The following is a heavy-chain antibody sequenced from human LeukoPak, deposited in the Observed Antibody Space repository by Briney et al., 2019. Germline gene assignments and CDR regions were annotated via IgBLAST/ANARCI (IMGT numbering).Heavy chain of an antibody. CDR1: GGSISSYY. Sequence: PSETLSLTCTVSGGSISSYYWSWIRQPPGKELEWIGYIYYSGSTNYNPSLKSRVTISVDTSKNQFSLKLSSVTAADTAVYYCAGRLGDYGFIGDAFDIWGQGTMVTVSS. V-gene: IGHV4-59*01. J-gene: IGHJ3*02. CDR2: IYYSGST. CDR3: AGRLGDYGFIGDAFDI. D-gene: IGHD4-17*01.